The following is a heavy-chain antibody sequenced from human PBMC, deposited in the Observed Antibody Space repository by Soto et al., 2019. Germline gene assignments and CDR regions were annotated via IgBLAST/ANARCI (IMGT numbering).Heavy chain of an antibody. CDR3: AREGGYCSGASCYRPPDY. CDR2: TGNKPDTYIT. Sequence: EVQLVESGGGLVQPGRSLRLSCAASGFIFSDHYMDWVRQAPGKGLEWVGRTGNKPDTYITQYAASVRGRFTISRDDSKNSLYLQMDSLKTEDTAVYYCAREGGYCSGASCYRPPDYWGQGTLVTLSS. V-gene: IGHV3-72*01. CDR1: GFIFSDHY. J-gene: IGHJ4*02. D-gene: IGHD2-15*01.